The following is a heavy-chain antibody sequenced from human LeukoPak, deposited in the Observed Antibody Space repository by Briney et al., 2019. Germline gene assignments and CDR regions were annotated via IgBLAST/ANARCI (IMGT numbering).Heavy chain of an antibody. V-gene: IGHV1-3*01. CDR1: GYTFTIYA. J-gene: IGHJ5*02. CDR3: AREGSNGDYGS. Sequence: GASVNVSCKASGYTFTIYAMHWGRQAPGQRLEWMGWINAGNGNTKYSQKFQGRVTITRDTSASTAYMELSSLRSEDTAVYYCAREGSNGDYGSWGQGTLVTVSS. CDR2: INAGNGNT. D-gene: IGHD4-17*01.